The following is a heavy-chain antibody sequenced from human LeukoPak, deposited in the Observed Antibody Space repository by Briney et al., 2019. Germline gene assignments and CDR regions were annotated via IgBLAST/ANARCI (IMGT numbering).Heavy chain of an antibody. CDR2: INPNSGGT. V-gene: IGHV1-2*02. J-gene: IGHJ4*02. CDR1: GYTFTSYY. CDR3: ARGRNSVYYFNVVAPYYFDY. Sequence: ASVKVSCKASGYTFTSYYMHWVRQAPGQGLEWMGIINPNSGGTNYAQKFQGRVTMTRDTSINTAYMDLSRLRSDDTAVYYCARGRNSVYYFNVVAPYYFDYWGQGTLVTVSS. D-gene: IGHD3-22*01.